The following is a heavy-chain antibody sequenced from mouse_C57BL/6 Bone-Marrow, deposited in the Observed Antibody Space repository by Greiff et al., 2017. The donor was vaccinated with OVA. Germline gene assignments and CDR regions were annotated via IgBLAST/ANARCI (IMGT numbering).Heavy chain of an antibody. D-gene: IGHD1-1*01. CDR2: ISSGGSYT. V-gene: IGHV5-6*02. J-gene: IGHJ2*01. Sequence: EVKLMESGGDLVKPGGSLKLSCAASGFTFSSYGMSWVRQTPDKRLEWVATISSGGSYTYYPDSVKGRFTISRDNAKNTLYLQMSSLKSEDTAMYDCARGDGSPFDYWGQGTTLTVSS. CDR1: GFTFSSYG. CDR3: ARGDGSPFDY.